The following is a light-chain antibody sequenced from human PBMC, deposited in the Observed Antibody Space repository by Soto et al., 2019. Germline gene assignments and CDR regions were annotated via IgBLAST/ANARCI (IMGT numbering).Light chain of an antibody. V-gene: IGLV1-47*02. J-gene: IGLJ1*01. CDR2: SNN. CDR3: AAWDDSLSGSYV. Sequence: QSVLTQPPSASGTPGQRVTISCSGSTSNIGSNYVYWYQQLPGTAPKLLIYSNNQRPSGVPDRFSGSKSGTSASLAISVLRSEDEGDYYCAAWDDSLSGSYVFGTGTKLTVL. CDR1: TSNIGSNY.